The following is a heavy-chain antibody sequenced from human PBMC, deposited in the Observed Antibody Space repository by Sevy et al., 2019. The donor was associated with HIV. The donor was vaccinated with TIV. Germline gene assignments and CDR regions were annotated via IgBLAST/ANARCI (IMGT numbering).Heavy chain of an antibody. D-gene: IGHD3-22*01. CDR1: GFTFSKYG. Sequence: GGSLRLSCAASGFTFSKYGMHWVRQAPGKGLEYVSAISSNGGSTYYADSVKGRFTISRDNSKNTLYLQMSSLRAEDTAVYYCVKDRYYDSSGYYYESPYFDYWGQGTLVTVSS. CDR3: VKDRYYDSSGYYYESPYFDY. CDR2: ISSNGGST. V-gene: IGHV3-64D*06. J-gene: IGHJ4*02.